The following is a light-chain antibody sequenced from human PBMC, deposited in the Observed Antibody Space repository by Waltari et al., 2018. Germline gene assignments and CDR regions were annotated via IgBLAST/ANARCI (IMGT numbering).Light chain of an antibody. V-gene: IGKV1-5*03. Sequence: DIQMTQSPSTLSASVGDRVTITCRASQSISSCMAWYQHKPGKAPKLLIYKPSSLESGAPQRSSGRGSGTECTLTISSLQPDDVANSSCQQYNSYSPTFGHGTKVEIK. CDR3: QQYNSYSPT. CDR2: KPS. CDR1: QSISSC. J-gene: IGKJ1*01.